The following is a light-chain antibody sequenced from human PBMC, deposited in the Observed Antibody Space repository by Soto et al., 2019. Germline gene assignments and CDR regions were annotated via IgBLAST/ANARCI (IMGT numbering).Light chain of an antibody. CDR2: SAS. V-gene: IGKV1-9*01. J-gene: IGKJ4*01. CDR1: QGISSY. CDR3: QQLNSFPFT. Sequence: IQFTQSPSSLSASVGDRVTITFRASQGISSYLAWYQQEPGKAPKLLIYSASTLQSGVPSRFSGSGSGTGFTLTISNLQPEDFATYYCQQLNSFPFTFGGGTKVDIK.